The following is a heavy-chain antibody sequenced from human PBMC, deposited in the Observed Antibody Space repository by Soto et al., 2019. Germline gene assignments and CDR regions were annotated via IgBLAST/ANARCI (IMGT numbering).Heavy chain of an antibody. CDR1: GFAFRTYG. Sequence: QVQLVESGGGVVQPGRSLRLSCAASGFAFRTYGIHWVRQAPGKGLEWVAVIWYDGSNKYYADSVKGRFTISRDNSKNTLYLQMDSLRAEDTAVYYCARAVGPYDYWGQGTLVTVSS. V-gene: IGHV3-33*01. CDR2: IWYDGSNK. D-gene: IGHD1-26*01. CDR3: ARAVGPYDY. J-gene: IGHJ4*02.